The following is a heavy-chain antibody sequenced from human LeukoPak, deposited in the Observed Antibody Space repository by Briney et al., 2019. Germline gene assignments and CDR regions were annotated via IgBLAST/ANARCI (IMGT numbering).Heavy chain of an antibody. CDR2: ISYDGSNK. Sequence: PGGSLRLSCAASGFTFSSYAMHWVRQAPGKGLEWVAVISYDGSNKYYADPVKGRFTISRDNSKNTLYLQMNSLRAEDTAVYYCARDYYGSGSYHDYWGQGTLVTVSS. CDR3: ARDYYGSGSYHDY. D-gene: IGHD3-10*01. CDR1: GFTFSSYA. V-gene: IGHV3-30*04. J-gene: IGHJ4*02.